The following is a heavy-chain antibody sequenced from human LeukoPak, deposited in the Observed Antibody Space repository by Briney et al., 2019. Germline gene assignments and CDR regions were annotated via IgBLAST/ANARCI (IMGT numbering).Heavy chain of an antibody. D-gene: IGHD4-17*01. Sequence: SETLSLTCTVSGGSISSYYWSWTRQPPGKGLEWIGYIYYSGSTNYNPSLKSRVTISVDTSKNQFSLKLSSVTAADTAVYYCARVDYGDYYYYGMDVWGKGTTVTVSS. CDR2: IYYSGST. J-gene: IGHJ6*04. CDR3: ARVDYGDYYYYGMDV. V-gene: IGHV4-59*01. CDR1: GGSISSYY.